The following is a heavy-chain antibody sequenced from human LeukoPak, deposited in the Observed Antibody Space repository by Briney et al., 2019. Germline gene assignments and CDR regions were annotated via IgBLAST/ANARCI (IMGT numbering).Heavy chain of an antibody. CDR2: IIPIFGTA. D-gene: IGHD3-9*01. Sequence: SVKVSCKASGGTFSSYAISWVRQAPGQGLEWMGGIIPIFGTANYAQKFQGRVTITADKSTSTAYMELSSLRSEDTAVYYCARDDPRSQLRYFDWPKHALYYYYGMDVWGKGTTVTVSS. CDR1: GGTFSSYA. CDR3: ARDDPRSQLRYFDWPKHALYYYYGMDV. J-gene: IGHJ6*04. V-gene: IGHV1-69*06.